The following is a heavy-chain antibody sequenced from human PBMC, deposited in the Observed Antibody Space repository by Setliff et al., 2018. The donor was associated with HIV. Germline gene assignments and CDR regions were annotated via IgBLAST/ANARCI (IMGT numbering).Heavy chain of an antibody. V-gene: IGHV1-69*05. Sequence: ASVKVSCKASGDTFNNYAISWVRQAPGQGLEWMGRIIPIFDSANYAQKFQGRVTMTTDTSTSTAYMELSSLRSEDTAVYYCARGYSIALGWFDPWGQGALVTVS. CDR1: GDTFNNYA. CDR3: ARGYSIALGWFDP. D-gene: IGHD6-13*01. J-gene: IGHJ5*02. CDR2: IIPIFDSA.